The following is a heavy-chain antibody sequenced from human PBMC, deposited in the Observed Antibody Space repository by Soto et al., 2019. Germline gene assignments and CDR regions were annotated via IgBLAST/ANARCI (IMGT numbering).Heavy chain of an antibody. V-gene: IGHV3-30*18. J-gene: IGHJ6*02. Sequence: QVQLVESGGGVVQPGSSLRLSCVASGFMFSDYGMHWVRQTPGRGLEWVAVISFDGNYKYFAKSLKGRFTSARDNSKNTLSLQMNRVRVEDTAVYYCAKGVEANWGFYYGMDVWGQGTTVTVSS. CDR1: GFMFSDYG. CDR3: AKGVEANWGFYYGMDV. D-gene: IGHD7-27*01. CDR2: ISFDGNYK.